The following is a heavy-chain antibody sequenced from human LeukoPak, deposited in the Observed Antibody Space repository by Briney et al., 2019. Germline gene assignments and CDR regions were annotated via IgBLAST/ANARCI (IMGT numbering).Heavy chain of an antibody. CDR1: GYTLTELS. D-gene: IGHD1-26*01. J-gene: IGHJ3*02. CDR3: ATAPPSNSGSYQSGAFDI. Sequence: ASVKVSCKVSGYTLTELSMHWVRQAPGKGLEWMGCFDPEDGETIYAQKFQGRVTMTEDTSTDTAYMELSSLRSEDTAVYYCATAPPSNSGSYQSGAFDIWGQGTMVTVSS. V-gene: IGHV1-24*01. CDR2: FDPEDGET.